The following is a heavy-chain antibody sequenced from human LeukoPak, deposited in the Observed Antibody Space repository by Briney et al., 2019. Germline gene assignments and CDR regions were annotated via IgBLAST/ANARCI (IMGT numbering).Heavy chain of an antibody. CDR1: GYTFTGYY. J-gene: IGHJ4*02. CDR2: INSNSSGI. Sequence: ASVKVSCKASGYTFTGYYLHWVRQAPGQGLEWMGWINSNSSGIHYAQKFQGRVSMTRDTSVSTAYMELSRLKSDDTAVYYCARGLENRPDSDYWGQGTLVTVSS. V-gene: IGHV1-2*02. CDR3: ARGLENRPDSDY. D-gene: IGHD1-1*01.